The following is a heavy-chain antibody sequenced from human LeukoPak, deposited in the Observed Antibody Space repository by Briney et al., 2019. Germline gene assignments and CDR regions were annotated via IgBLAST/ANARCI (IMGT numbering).Heavy chain of an antibody. D-gene: IGHD6-13*01. CDR3: AREPLAAGRGSFDY. J-gene: IGHJ4*02. Sequence: GGSLRLSCAASGFTFSSYSMNWVRQAPGKGLEWVSSISSSSSYIYYADSVKGRFTISRDNAKTSLYLQMNSLRAEDTAVYYCAREPLAAGRGSFDYWGQGTLVTVSS. CDR1: GFTFSSYS. V-gene: IGHV3-21*01. CDR2: ISSSSSYI.